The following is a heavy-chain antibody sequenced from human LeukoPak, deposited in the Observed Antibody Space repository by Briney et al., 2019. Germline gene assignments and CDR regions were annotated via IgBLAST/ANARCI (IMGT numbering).Heavy chain of an antibody. J-gene: IGHJ4*02. CDR2: TYYSSKWYN. CDR3: AREPSDGGFDY. CDR1: GDSVSSSSAT. Sequence: SQTLSLTCAISGDSVSSSSATWNWLRHSPSRGLEWLGRTYYSSKWYNDYAVSVKSRMTINPDTSKNQFSLQLNSVTPEDTAVYYCAREPSDGGFDYWGQGTLVTDSS. D-gene: IGHD3-10*01. V-gene: IGHV6-1*01.